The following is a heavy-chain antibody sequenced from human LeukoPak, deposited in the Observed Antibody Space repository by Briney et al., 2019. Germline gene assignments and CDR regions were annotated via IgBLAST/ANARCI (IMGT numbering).Heavy chain of an antibody. Sequence: GGSLRLSCAASGFTFRTYGMHWVRQAPGQGLELVAVIWYDGSNKYYADSVKGRFTISRDNSKNTLYLQMNSLRAEDTAVYYCARGLGGSYYFDHWGQGTLVTVSS. CDR1: GFTFRTYG. J-gene: IGHJ4*02. CDR2: IWYDGSNK. V-gene: IGHV3-33*01. D-gene: IGHD1-26*01. CDR3: ARGLGGSYYFDH.